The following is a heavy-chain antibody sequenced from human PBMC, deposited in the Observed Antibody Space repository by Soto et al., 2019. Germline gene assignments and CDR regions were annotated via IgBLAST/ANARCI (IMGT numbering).Heavy chain of an antibody. Sequence: QVQLQQWGAGLLKPSETLSLTCAVYGGSFSGYYWSWIRQPPGKGLEWIGEINHSGSTNYNPSLKSRVTISVDTSKNQFSLKLSSVTAADTAVYYCARVRGHYCSSTSCYKGLGGIGYYGMDVWGQGTTVTVSS. J-gene: IGHJ6*02. D-gene: IGHD2-2*02. CDR1: GGSFSGYY. CDR3: ARVRGHYCSSTSCYKGLGGIGYYGMDV. CDR2: INHSGST. V-gene: IGHV4-34*01.